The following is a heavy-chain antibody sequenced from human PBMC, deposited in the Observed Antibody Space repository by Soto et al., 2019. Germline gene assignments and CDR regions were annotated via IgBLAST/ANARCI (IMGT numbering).Heavy chain of an antibody. CDR2: IYYSGST. J-gene: IGHJ4*02. CDR1: GGSISSGDYY. V-gene: IGHV4-30-4*01. Sequence: KTSETLSLTCTVSGGSISSGDYYWSWIRQPPGKGLEWIGYIYYSGSTYYNPSLKSRVTISVDTSKNQFSLKLSSVTAADTAVYYCAREVSVTTAFDYWGQGTLVTVSS. CDR3: AREVSVTTAFDY. D-gene: IGHD4-17*01.